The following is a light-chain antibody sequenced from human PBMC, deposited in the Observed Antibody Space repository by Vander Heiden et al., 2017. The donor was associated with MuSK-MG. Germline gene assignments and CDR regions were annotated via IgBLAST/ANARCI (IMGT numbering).Light chain of an antibody. CDR3: QSVDNNLSVV. CDR1: SAKSGAGED. Sequence: SVLPQPPSVSGAPGQRVTISCTGSSAKSGAGEDVHWYQQLPGTAPKRLSEANANRPSGVPDRVSGSKSGTSASLAITGLQAEDEADYYCQSVDNNLSVVCGGGTELTVL. CDR2: ANA. V-gene: IGLV1-40*01. J-gene: IGLJ2*01.